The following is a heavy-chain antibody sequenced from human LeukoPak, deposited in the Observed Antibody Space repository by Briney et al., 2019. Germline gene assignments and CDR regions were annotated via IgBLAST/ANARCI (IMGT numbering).Heavy chain of an antibody. CDR2: INHSGST. D-gene: IGHD5-12*01. CDR1: GGSFSGYY. J-gene: IGHJ4*02. CDR3: ARGMTGYVIDY. V-gene: IGHV4-34*01. Sequence: PSETLSLTCAVYGGSFSGYYWSWIRQPPGKGLEWIGEINHSGSTNYNPSLKSRVTISVDTPKNQFSLKLSSVTAADTAVYYCARGMTGYVIDYWGQGTLGTVSS.